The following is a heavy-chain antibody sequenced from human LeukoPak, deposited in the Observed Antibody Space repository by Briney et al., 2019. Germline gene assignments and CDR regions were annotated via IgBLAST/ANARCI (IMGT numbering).Heavy chain of an antibody. CDR2: IGGSGGKT. CDR1: GFTFSSYA. J-gene: IGHJ5*02. V-gene: IGHV3-23*01. Sequence: GGSLRLSCAASGFTFSSYAMSWVRQAPGKGLEWVSHIGGSGGKTYYADSVKGRFTISRDNSKNTLYLHMNSLSAEDTAVYYCAKDVLSYWVVRGANWFDPWGQGTLVTVSS. D-gene: IGHD3-10*01. CDR3: AKDVLSYWVVRGANWFDP.